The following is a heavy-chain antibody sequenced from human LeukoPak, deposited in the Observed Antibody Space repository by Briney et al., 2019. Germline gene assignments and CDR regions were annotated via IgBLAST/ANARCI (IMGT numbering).Heavy chain of an antibody. J-gene: IGHJ3*02. Sequence: PSETLSLTCTVSGDSITSYYWSWIRQPVGKGLEWIWRIYTSGTTNYNPSLNSRVTMSVDTSKNQFSLKLTSVTAADTAVYYCARPNTAAWAFDIWGQGTMVTVSS. CDR3: ARPNTAAWAFDI. V-gene: IGHV4-4*07. CDR1: GDSITSYY. D-gene: IGHD5-18*01. CDR2: IYTSGTT.